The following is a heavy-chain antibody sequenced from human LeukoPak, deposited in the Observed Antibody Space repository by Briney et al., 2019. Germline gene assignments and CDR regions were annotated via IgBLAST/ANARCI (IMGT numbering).Heavy chain of an antibody. Sequence: PSGTLSLTCAVSGGSISSSNWWSWVRQPPGKGLGWIGSIYYSGSTYYNSSLKSRVTISVDTSKNQFSLKLSSVTAADTAVYYCARLPVKDCTSTSCYFDYWGQGTLVTFSS. D-gene: IGHD2-2*01. CDR1: GGSISSSNW. CDR3: ARLPVKDCTSTSCYFDY. V-gene: IGHV4-4*02. CDR2: IYYSGST. J-gene: IGHJ4*02.